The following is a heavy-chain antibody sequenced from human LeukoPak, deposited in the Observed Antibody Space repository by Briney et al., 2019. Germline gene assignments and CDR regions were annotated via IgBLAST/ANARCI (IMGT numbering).Heavy chain of an antibody. CDR3: ARVLYYYGSGSYVFRTPPTNGMDV. J-gene: IGHJ6*02. V-gene: IGHV4-59*12. Sequence: SETLSLTCTVSGGSISSYYWSWIRQPPGKGLEWIGHIYYSGSTNYNPSLKSRVTISVDTSKNQFSLKLSSVTAADTAVYYCARVLYYYGSGSYVFRTPPTNGMDVWGQGTTVTVSS. D-gene: IGHD3-10*01. CDR2: IYYSGST. CDR1: GGSISSYY.